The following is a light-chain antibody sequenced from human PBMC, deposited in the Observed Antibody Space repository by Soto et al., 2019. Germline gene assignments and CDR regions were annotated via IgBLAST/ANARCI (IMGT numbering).Light chain of an antibody. V-gene: IGLV1-44*01. CDR1: SSNIGSNT. CDR2: SNN. J-gene: IGLJ3*02. Sequence: QSVLTQPPSASGTPGQRVTISCSGSSSNIGSNTVNWYQQLPGTAPKLLIYSNNQRPSGVPDRFSGSKSGTSASLAISGLQSEDEADYYCAAWEDSLPGVFGGGTKLTV. CDR3: AAWEDSLPGV.